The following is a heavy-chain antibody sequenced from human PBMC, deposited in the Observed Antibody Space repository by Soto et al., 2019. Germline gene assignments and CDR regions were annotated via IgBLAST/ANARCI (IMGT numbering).Heavy chain of an antibody. V-gene: IGHV4-31*03. J-gene: IGHJ3*02. CDR1: GGSISSCGYY. D-gene: IGHD6-13*01. CDR2: IYYSGST. CDR3: ARDVGRPPLVHDAFDI. Sequence: SVTLSLTCTVSGGSISSCGYYYSWIRQHPGKGLEWIGYIYYSGSTYYNPSLKSRVTISVDTSKNQFSLKLSSVTAADTAVYYCARDVGRPPLVHDAFDIRGQGTMVPVSS.